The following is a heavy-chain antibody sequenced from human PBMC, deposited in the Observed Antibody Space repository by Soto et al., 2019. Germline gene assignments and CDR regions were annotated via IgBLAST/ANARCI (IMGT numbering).Heavy chain of an antibody. CDR1: GGSFSGYY. D-gene: IGHD3-3*01. Sequence: SETLSLTCAVYGGSFSGYYWSWIRQPPGKGLEWIGEINHSGSTYYNPSLKSRVTISVDTSKNQFSLKLSSVTAADTAVYYCAKGQRFTIFGVLKGRWFDHWGQGTLVTVSS. J-gene: IGHJ5*02. CDR3: AKGQRFTIFGVLKGRWFDH. CDR2: INHSGST. V-gene: IGHV4-34*01.